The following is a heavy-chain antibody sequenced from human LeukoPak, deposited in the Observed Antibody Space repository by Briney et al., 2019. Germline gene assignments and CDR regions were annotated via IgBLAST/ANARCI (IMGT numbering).Heavy chain of an antibody. V-gene: IGHV4-59*01. D-gene: IGHD3-22*01. Sequence: SETLSLTCAVYGGSLSDYYWSWIRQPPGKGLEWIGYIYYSGSTNYNPSLKSRVTISVDTSKNQFSLRLSSVTAADTAVYYCARVTGYIVEDYFDYWGQGTLVTVSS. CDR2: IYYSGST. J-gene: IGHJ4*02. CDR1: GGSLSDYY. CDR3: ARVTGYIVEDYFDY.